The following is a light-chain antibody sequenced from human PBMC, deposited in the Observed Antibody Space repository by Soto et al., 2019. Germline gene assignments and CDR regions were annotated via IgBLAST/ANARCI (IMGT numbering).Light chain of an antibody. CDR1: SSDVGSYNR. CDR3: RSYTNSNTYV. V-gene: IGLV2-18*02. Sequence: QSVLTQPPSVSGSPGQSVAISCTGTSSDVGSYNRVSWYQQPPGTAPKVMIYEVSNRPSGVPDRFSGSKSGNTASLTISGLQAEDEADYYCRSYTNSNTYVFGTGTKVTVL. CDR2: EVS. J-gene: IGLJ1*01.